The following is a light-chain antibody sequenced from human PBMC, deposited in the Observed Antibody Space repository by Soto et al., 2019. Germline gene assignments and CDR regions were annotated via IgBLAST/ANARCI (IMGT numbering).Light chain of an antibody. CDR2: SNN. V-gene: IGLV1-44*01. CDR1: SSNIGSNT. Sequence: QSVLTQPPSASGTPGQRVTISCSGSSSNIGSNTVNWYQQLPGTAPKLLIYSNNQRPSGVPGRFSGSKSGTSASLAISGLQSEDEADYYCAAWDDSLNGALFGGGTKLTVL. J-gene: IGLJ2*01. CDR3: AAWDDSLNGAL.